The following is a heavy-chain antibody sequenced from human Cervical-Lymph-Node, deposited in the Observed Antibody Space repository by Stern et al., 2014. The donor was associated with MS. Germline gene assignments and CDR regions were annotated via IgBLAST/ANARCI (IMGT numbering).Heavy chain of an antibody. V-gene: IGHV1-8*01. CDR3: VRSGHSYRRWFDP. D-gene: IGHD1-26*01. CDR1: GYSFTTFD. J-gene: IGHJ5*02. CDR2: MSPNSGNT. Sequence: QVQLVQSGAEVKKPGASVKVSCKASGYSFTTFDINWVRQATGQGPEWMGWMSPNSGNTGSAQKFQGRVTMTRNTSLSTAYMELSGLRSEDTAVYYCVRSGHSYRRWFDPWGQGTLVTVSS.